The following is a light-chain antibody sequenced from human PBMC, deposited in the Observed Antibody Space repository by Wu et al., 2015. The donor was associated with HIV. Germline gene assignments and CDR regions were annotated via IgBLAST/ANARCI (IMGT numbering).Light chain of an antibody. J-gene: IGKJ2*01. Sequence: DVQMTQSPSFMSGFVGDKVVMTCRASQDIKVFLAWYQQKDGQAPRLLIYKASLLQAGVPSRFIGSGSGTEFTLTITNLQADDFGTYFCLFAGGSFGQGTKV. CDR1: QDIKVF. CDR2: KAS. V-gene: IGKV1-5*03. CDR3: LFAGGS.